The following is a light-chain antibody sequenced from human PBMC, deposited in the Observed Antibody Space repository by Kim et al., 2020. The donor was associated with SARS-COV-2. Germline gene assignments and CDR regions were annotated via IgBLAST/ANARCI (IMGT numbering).Light chain of an antibody. CDR3: QAWDSSTVV. V-gene: IGLV3-1*01. Sequence: SGSPGKTASITCSGDKLGDKYACWYQQRPGQSPVLIIYQDKQRPSGIPERFSGSNSGNTATLTISGTQAMDEADYYCQAWDSSTVVFGGGTQLTVL. J-gene: IGLJ2*01. CDR2: QDK. CDR1: KLGDKY.